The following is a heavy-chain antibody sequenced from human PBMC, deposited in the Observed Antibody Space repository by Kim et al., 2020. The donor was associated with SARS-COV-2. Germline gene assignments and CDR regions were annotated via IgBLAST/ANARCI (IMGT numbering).Heavy chain of an antibody. V-gene: IGHV3-30*07. J-gene: IGHJ4*02. CDR3: ARDPADDDVWWSYPDN. Sequence: SVKDRFTITRDESKNTAYLQMNSLRAEDTAVYYCARDPADDDVWWSYPDNWGQGTLVTVSS. D-gene: IGHD3-16*02.